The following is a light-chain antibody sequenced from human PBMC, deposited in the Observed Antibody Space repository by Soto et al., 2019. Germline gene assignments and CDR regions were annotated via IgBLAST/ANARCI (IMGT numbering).Light chain of an antibody. CDR1: ALPKQY. V-gene: IGLV3-25*02. J-gene: IGLJ2*01. CDR3: QSADSSGTSRV. Sequence: SYELTQPPSVSVSPGQTARITCSGDALPKQYAYWYHQKPGQAPVLVIYKDTERPSGIPERFSGSSSWTTLTLTISGVQAEDEGDYYCQSADSSGTSRVFGGGTKLTVL. CDR2: KDT.